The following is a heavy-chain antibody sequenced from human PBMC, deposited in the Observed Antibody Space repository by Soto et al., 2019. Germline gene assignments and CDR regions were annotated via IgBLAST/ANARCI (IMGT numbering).Heavy chain of an antibody. J-gene: IGHJ3*02. D-gene: IGHD2-15*01. V-gene: IGHV1-18*01. CDR1: GYTFPSYG. CDR3: ARAEGSCSGGSCYFDSAFDI. Sequence: ASVKVSCKASGYTFPSYGISWVRQAPGQGLEWMGWISAYNGNTNYAQKLQGRVTMTTDTSTSTAYMELRSLRSDDTAVYYCARAEGSCSGGSCYFDSAFDIWGQGTMVTVSS. CDR2: ISAYNGNT.